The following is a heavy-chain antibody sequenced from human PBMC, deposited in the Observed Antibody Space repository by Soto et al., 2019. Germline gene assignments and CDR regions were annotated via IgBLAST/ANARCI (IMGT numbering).Heavy chain of an antibody. D-gene: IGHD2-2*01. CDR2: ISGSGDTT. J-gene: IGHJ6*03. Sequence: PGGPLRLSCAASGFTFSSDAMSWVRQAPGKGLEWVSVISGSGDTTNYADSVKDRFTISRDNSKNSLYLQMNSLRVEDTAIYYSAKSSSWAHYYYMDVWGKGTTVTVSS. CDR3: AKSSSWAHYYYMDV. CDR1: GFTFSSDA. V-gene: IGHV3-23*01.